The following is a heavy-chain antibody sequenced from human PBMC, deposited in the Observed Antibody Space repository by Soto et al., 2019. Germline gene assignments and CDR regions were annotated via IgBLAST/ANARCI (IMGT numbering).Heavy chain of an antibody. CDR3: ASVKGGYYDYSLDY. CDR2: ISYDGTTK. Sequence: QVQLVESGGGVVQTGRSLRLSCAASGFSFSTYGMHWVRQAPGKVMEWVAVISYDGTTKTYADSVKGRFTISRDHSKKILYMEINRLRTDDTAVYYCASVKGGYYDYSLDYWGQ. D-gene: IGHD3-16*01. J-gene: IGHJ4*02. V-gene: IGHV3-30*03. CDR1: GFSFSTYG.